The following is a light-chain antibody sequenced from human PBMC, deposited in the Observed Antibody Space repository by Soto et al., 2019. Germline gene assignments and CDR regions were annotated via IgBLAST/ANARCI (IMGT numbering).Light chain of an antibody. CDR2: KAS. J-gene: IGKJ4*01. V-gene: IGKV1-5*03. CDR3: QQYNSYPLT. CDR1: QRISSW. Sequence: DIQMTQSPSTLSASVGDRVTITCRASQRISSWLAWYQQKPGKAPKLLIYKASSLESGVPSRFSGSGSGTEFTLTISSLQPDDFATYYCQQYNSYPLTFGGGTKVEL.